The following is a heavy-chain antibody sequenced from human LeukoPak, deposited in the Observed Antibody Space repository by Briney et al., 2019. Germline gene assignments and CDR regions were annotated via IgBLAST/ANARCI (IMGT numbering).Heavy chain of an antibody. V-gene: IGHV3-11*01. CDR2: ISPSGTDI. CDR3: AWGGRWRSSGPMGYMDV. D-gene: IGHD3-22*01. CDR1: GFTFTDTY. J-gene: IGHJ6*03. Sequence: PGGSLRLSCAVSGFTFTDTYMTWIRQAPGKGLESLSYISPSGTDISYADSVKGRFTISRDNAKNSLYLQMNSLRAEDTAVYYCAWGGRWRSSGPMGYMDVWGKGTTVTVSS.